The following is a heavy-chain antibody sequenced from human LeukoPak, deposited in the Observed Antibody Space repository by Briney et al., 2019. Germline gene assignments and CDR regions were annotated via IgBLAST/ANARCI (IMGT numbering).Heavy chain of an antibody. J-gene: IGHJ3*02. CDR2: IYYSGST. CDR3: ARDHGCGSWYGDAFDI. Sequence: SETRSLTCSVSGGPISRYYWSWIPQPPGKGLEGIGYIYYSGSTNYNPSLKSRVTISVDASKNPFSLKLSSVTAADTAVYYCARDHGCGSWYGDAFDIWGQGTMVTVSS. D-gene: IGHD6-13*01. V-gene: IGHV4-59*01. CDR1: GGPISRYY.